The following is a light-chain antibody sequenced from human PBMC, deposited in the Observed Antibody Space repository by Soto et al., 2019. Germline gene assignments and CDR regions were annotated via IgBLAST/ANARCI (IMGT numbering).Light chain of an antibody. CDR1: SSDVGGYNY. J-gene: IGLJ1*01. CDR2: DVS. CDR3: SSYTSSSTLYV. V-gene: IGLV2-14*01. Sequence: QSVLTQPASVSGSPGQSITISCTGTSSDVGGYNYVSWYQQRPGKAPKLMIYDVSNRPSGVSNRFSGSKSGNTASLTISGLQAEDEADYYCSSYTSSSTLYVCGTVTKVTVL.